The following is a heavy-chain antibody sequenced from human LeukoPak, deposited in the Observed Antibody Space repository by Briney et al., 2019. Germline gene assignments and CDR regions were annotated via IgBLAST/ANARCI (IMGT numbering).Heavy chain of an antibody. Sequence: SGGSLRLSCAASGFTFSRYGMQWVRQAPGKGLEWMAFIRYDGSNKYYADSVTGRFTISRDNSKTTLYLQMNSLRAEDTAVYYCAKDLPDYDSSGLYFDYWGQGTLVTVSS. V-gene: IGHV3-30*02. CDR2: IRYDGSNK. CDR3: AKDLPDYDSSGLYFDY. D-gene: IGHD3-22*01. J-gene: IGHJ4*02. CDR1: GFTFSRYG.